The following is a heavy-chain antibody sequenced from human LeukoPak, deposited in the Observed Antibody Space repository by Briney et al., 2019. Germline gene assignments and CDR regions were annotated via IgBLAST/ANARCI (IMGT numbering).Heavy chain of an antibody. V-gene: IGHV3-48*02. CDR2: ISSRSSNI. CDR1: GFTFSSYS. D-gene: IGHD3-16*01. J-gene: IGHJ6*02. CDR3: ARIPGGYYYAMDV. Sequence: GGSLRLSCAASGFTFSSYSMNWVRQAPGKGLEWVSYISSRSSNIYYADSVKGRFIISRDNAKNSLYLQMNSLRDEDTAVYYCARIPGGYYYAMDVWGQGTTVTVSS.